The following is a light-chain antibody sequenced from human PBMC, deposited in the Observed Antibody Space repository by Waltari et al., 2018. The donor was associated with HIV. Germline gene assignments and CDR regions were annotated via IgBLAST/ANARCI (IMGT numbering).Light chain of an antibody. J-gene: IGKJ4*01. CDR2: GAS. CDR3: QQYFRIPPT. CDR1: QTVSSNY. Sequence: EIVLTQSPGTLSLSPGERASLSCRASQTVSSNYLAWYQQKPGQAPRLLIYGASRRATGIPDRFSGSGSATDFTLTITRLQAEDVAVYHCQQYFRIPPTFGGGTKVQIK. V-gene: IGKV3-20*01.